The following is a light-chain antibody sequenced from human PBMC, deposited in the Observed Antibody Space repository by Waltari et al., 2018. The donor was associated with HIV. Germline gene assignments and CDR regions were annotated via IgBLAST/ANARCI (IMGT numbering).Light chain of an antibody. Sequence: QYVLAQPPSASGTPGQRVAIPCSGSTSNIEYNTINWYQQFPGAAPRLLIYANSQRPSGVPDRFSASKSGTSASLAITGLQTEDEAHYYCATWDDNLRGLLFGGGTKVTVL. CDR2: ANS. CDR3: ATWDDNLRGLL. CDR1: TSNIEYNT. J-gene: IGLJ3*02. V-gene: IGLV1-44*01.